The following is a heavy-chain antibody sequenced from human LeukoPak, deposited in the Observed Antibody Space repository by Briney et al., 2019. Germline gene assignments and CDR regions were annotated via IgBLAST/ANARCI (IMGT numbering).Heavy chain of an antibody. V-gene: IGHV3-21*01. J-gene: IGHJ3*02. CDR3: AIMDDAFDI. CDR2: ISSSSSYR. Sequence: PGGSLRLSCAASGFTFSSYSMNWVRQAPGKGLELVSSISSSSSYRYYADSVKGRFTISRDNAKNSLYLQMNSLRAEDTAVYYCAIMDDAFDIWGQGTMVTVSS. D-gene: IGHD3-16*01. CDR1: GFTFSSYS.